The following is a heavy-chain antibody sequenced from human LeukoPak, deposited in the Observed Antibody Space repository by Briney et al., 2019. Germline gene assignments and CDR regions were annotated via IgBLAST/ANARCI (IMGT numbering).Heavy chain of an antibody. D-gene: IGHD3-9*01. J-gene: IGHJ5*02. CDR2: INGDNGNT. Sequence: ASVEVSCKASGYTFTTYAMHWVRQAPGQRLEWMGWINGDNGNTKYSQKFQGRVTITRDTSAYTGYIELRGLSSADTAVYFCARAPYDILTGYSLNWFDPWGQGTLVTVSS. V-gene: IGHV1-3*01. CDR3: ARAPYDILTGYSLNWFDP. CDR1: GYTFTTYA.